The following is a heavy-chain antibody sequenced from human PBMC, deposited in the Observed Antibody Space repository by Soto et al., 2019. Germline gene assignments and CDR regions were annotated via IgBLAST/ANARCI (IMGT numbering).Heavy chain of an antibody. CDR2: IYSGGST. D-gene: IGHD3-3*01. V-gene: IGHV3-53*01. Sequence: AGGSLRLSCAASGFTVSSNYMSWVRQAPGKGLEWVSVIYSGGSTYYTDSVKGRFTISRDNSKNTLYLQMNSLRAEDTAVYYCARGNLGDFWSGYYNTLSYYYYGMDVWGQGTTVTVSS. CDR3: ARGNLGDFWSGYYNTLSYYYYGMDV. J-gene: IGHJ6*02. CDR1: GFTVSSNY.